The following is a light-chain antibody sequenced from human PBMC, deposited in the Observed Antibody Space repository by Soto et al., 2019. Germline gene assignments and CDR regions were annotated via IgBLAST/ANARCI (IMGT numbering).Light chain of an antibody. Sequence: QKPGQSPRLLIYLGFDRASGVPVRFSGSGSGTDFTLTISRVEAEDVGVYFCMQALETPLTFGPGTKVDNK. CDR3: MQALETPLT. V-gene: IGKV2-28*01. J-gene: IGKJ3*01. CDR2: LGF.